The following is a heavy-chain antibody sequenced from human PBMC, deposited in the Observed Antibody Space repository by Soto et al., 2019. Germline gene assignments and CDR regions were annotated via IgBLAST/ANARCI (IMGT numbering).Heavy chain of an antibody. Sequence: ASVKVSCKASGDTFTSSCFIWVRQAPGQGLEWMGWISAYSGNTNYAQKLQGRVTMTTDTSTSTAYMELRSLRSDDTAVYYCARDPPNHEGVWGQGTMVTVS. CDR1: GDTFTSSC. CDR2: ISAYSGNT. V-gene: IGHV1-18*01. J-gene: IGHJ3*01. CDR3: ARDPPNHEGV.